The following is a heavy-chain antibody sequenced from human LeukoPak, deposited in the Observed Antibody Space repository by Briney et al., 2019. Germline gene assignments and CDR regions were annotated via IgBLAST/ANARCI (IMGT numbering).Heavy chain of an antibody. CDR3: AKRKYSSGWYHDY. Sequence: GGSLRLSCAASGFTFSSYAMSWVRQAPGKGLEWVSAISGSGGSTYYADSVKGRFTISRDNSKSTLYLQMNSLRAEDTAVYYCAKRKYSSGWYHDYWGQGTLVTVSS. V-gene: IGHV3-23*01. J-gene: IGHJ4*02. CDR2: ISGSGGST. D-gene: IGHD6-19*01. CDR1: GFTFSSYA.